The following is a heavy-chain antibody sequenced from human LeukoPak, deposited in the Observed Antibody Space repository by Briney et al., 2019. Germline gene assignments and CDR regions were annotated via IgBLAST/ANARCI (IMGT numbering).Heavy chain of an antibody. CDR1: GGTFSSYV. D-gene: IGHD6-13*01. V-gene: IGHV1-69*13. CDR3: AREGIGLDAFDI. Sequence: ASVKVSCKASGGTFSSYVISWVLQAPGQGLEWMGGIIPIFGTANYAQKFQGRVTITADESTSTAYMELSSLRSEDTAVYYCAREGIGLDAFDIWGQGTMVTVSS. CDR2: IIPIFGTA. J-gene: IGHJ3*02.